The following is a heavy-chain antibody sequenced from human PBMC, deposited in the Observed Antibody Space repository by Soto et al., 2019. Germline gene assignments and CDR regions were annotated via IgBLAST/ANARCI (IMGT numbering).Heavy chain of an antibody. Sequence: QVQLVQSGAEVKKPGSSVKVSCKASGGTFSSYTISWVRQAPGQGLEWMGRIIPILGIANYAQKFQGRVTITADKSTSTAYMELSSLRSEDTAVYYCARGIYSGYDSGNWFDPWGQGTLVTVSS. CDR3: ARGIYSGYDSGNWFDP. CDR1: GGTFSSYT. J-gene: IGHJ5*02. V-gene: IGHV1-69*02. D-gene: IGHD5-12*01. CDR2: IIPILGIA.